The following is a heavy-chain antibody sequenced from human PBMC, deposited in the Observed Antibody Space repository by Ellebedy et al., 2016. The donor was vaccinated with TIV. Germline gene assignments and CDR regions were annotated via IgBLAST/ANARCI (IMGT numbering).Heavy chain of an antibody. CDR1: GFSFSTYG. CDR3: AKEYQYGSSGYFSCFDY. J-gene: IGHJ4*02. CDR2: ISGSGDYT. V-gene: IGHV3-23*01. D-gene: IGHD3-22*01. Sequence: PGGSLRLSCAASGFSFSTYGMHWVRQAPGKGLEWVSAISGSGDYTYYADSVKGRFTISRDNSKNTVYLQMNSLRAEDTAVYFCAKEYQYGSSGYFSCFDYWGQGTLVTASS.